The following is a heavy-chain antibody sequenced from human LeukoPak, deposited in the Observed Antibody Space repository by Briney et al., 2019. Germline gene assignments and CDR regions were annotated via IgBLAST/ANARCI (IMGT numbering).Heavy chain of an antibody. Sequence: GGSLRLSCAASGFTFSSYAMSWVRQAPGKGLEWVAVISYDGSNKYYADSVKGRFTISRDNSKNTLYLQMNSLRAEDTALYYCAKDRAYGSGSYSIDYWGQGTLVTVSS. V-gene: IGHV3-30*04. CDR2: ISYDGSNK. J-gene: IGHJ4*02. D-gene: IGHD3-10*01. CDR3: AKDRAYGSGSYSIDY. CDR1: GFTFSSYA.